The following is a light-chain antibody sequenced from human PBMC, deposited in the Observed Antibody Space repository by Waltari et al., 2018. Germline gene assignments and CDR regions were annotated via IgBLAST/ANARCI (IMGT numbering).Light chain of an antibody. V-gene: IGLV3-19*01. CDR3: SSRDISGNLL. CDR1: SLRSHL. Sequence: SSELTQDPAVSAALGQTVSITVQADSLRSHLPSWYQQKPRQAPKLVLDGKNKRPSGIPDRLAGSSSGNTAYLTIAATQAEDEADYYCSSRDISGNLLFGGGTRLAVL. J-gene: IGLJ3*02. CDR2: GKN.